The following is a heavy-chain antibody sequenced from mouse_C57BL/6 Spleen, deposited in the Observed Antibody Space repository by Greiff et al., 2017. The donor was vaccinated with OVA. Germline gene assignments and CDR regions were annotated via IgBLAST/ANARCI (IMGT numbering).Heavy chain of an antibody. D-gene: IGHD1-1*01. J-gene: IGHJ1*03. CDR3: AREGNYYGSSSYWYFDV. Sequence: QVHVKQSGSELRSPGSSVKLSCKDFDSEVFPIAYMSWVRQKPGHGFEWIGGILPSIGRTIYGEKFEDKATLDADTLSNTAYLELNSLTSEDSAIYYCAREGNYYGSSSYWYFDVWGTGTTVTVSS. V-gene: IGHV15-2*01. CDR1: DSEVFPIAY. CDR2: ILPSIGRT.